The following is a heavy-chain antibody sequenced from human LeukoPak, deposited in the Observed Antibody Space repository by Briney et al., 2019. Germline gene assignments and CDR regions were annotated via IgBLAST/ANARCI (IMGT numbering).Heavy chain of an antibody. D-gene: IGHD3-9*01. V-gene: IGHV1-46*01. Sequence: ASVKVSCKASGYTFTSYYMHWVRQAPGQGLEWMGIINPSGGRTSYAQKFQGRVTMTRDTSTSTVYMELSSLRSEDTAVYYCARGRRTYYDILTGYFTYWGQGTLVTVSS. CDR2: INPSGGRT. J-gene: IGHJ4*02. CDR1: GYTFTSYY. CDR3: ARGRRTYYDILTGYFTY.